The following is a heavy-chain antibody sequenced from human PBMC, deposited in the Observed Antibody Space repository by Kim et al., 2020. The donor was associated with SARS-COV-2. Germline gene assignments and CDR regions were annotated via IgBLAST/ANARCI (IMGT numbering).Heavy chain of an antibody. J-gene: IGHJ4*02. CDR3: AGATYDSGGYGAFDY. V-gene: IGHV3-30*04. D-gene: IGHD3-22*01. Sequence: DSVKGRFTITRDRSTSSIYLKMKSNRAEDTAVYYCAGATYDSGGYGAFDYWGQGTLVTVAS.